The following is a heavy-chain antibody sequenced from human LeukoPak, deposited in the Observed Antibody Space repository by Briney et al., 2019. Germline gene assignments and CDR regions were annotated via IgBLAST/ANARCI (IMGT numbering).Heavy chain of an antibody. D-gene: IGHD3-22*01. CDR2: IYYTGKI. J-gene: IGHJ3*01. Sequence: SETLSLTCIVSGGSINSDHYYWAWIRQPPGKGLEWIGTIYYTGKIYYNPSLKSRLTMSVETSKNQFSLTLSSVIAADTAVYYCARTLYYYDSRGYYVADSFDLWGHGTMVAVSS. CDR1: GGSINSDHYY. CDR3: ARTLYYYDSRGYYVADSFDL. V-gene: IGHV4-39*01.